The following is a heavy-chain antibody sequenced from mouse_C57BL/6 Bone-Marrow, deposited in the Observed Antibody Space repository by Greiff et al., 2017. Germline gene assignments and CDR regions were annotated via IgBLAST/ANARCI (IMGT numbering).Heavy chain of an antibody. CDR3: ARGDYYGSGYAD. V-gene: IGHV1-52*01. J-gene: IGHJ3*01. D-gene: IGHD1-1*01. Sequence: QVQLKQPGAELVRPGSSVKLSCKASGYTFTSYWLHWVKQRPIQGLEWIGNIDPSDSETHYNQKFKDKATLTVDKSSSTAYMQLSSLTSEDSAVYYCARGDYYGSGYADWGQGTLVTVSA. CDR2: IDPSDSET. CDR1: GYTFTSYW.